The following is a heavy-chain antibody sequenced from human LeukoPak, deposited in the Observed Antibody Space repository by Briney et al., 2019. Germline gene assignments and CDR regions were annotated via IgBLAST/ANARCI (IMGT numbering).Heavy chain of an antibody. J-gene: IGHJ4*02. V-gene: IGHV4-4*07. Sequence: SETLSLACTVSGGSISSYYWSWIRQPAGRGLEWIGRIYTSGSTNYNPSLKSRVTISVDTSKNQFSLKLSSVTAADTAVYYCARHYDSSGYYSIDYWGQGTLVTVSS. CDR3: ARHYDSSGYYSIDY. D-gene: IGHD3-22*01. CDR2: IYTSGST. CDR1: GGSISSYY.